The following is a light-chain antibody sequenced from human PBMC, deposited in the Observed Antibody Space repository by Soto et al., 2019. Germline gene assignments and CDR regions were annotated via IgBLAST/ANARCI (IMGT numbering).Light chain of an antibody. Sequence: EIVMTQSPDTVSVSPGERATLSCRASQDIRSHLVWYQQKPGQPPRLLIYGASTRATGIPDRFSGSGSGTEVTLTISSLQSEDFSVYYCHQHKIWPPVTFGGGTRV. CDR1: QDIRSH. J-gene: IGKJ4*01. CDR2: GAS. V-gene: IGKV3-15*01. CDR3: HQHKIWPPVT.